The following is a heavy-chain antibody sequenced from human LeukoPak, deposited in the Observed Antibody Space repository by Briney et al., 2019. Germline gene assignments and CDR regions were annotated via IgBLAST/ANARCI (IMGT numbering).Heavy chain of an antibody. J-gene: IGHJ5*02. CDR1: GGTFSSYA. D-gene: IGHD2-21*02. V-gene: IGHV1-69*04. CDR3: ASNEYCGGDCYSQNWFDP. CDR2: IIPILGIA. Sequence: SVKVSCKSSGGTFSSYAISWVRQAPGQGLEWMGRIIPILGIANYAQKFQGRVTITADKSTSTAYMELSSLRSEDTAVYYCASNEYCGGDCYSQNWFDPWGQGTLVTVSS.